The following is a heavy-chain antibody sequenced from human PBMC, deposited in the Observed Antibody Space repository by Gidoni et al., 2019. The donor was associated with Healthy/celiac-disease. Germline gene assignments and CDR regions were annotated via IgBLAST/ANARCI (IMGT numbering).Heavy chain of an antibody. J-gene: IGHJ4*02. D-gene: IGHD3-22*01. CDR1: GFTLSSYA. Sequence: EVQLLESGGGLVQPGGSLRLSCTASGFTLSSYAISWVRQAPGKGLEWVSAISGGGGSTYYADSVKGRFTISRDNSKNTLYLQMNSLRAEDTAVYYCAKSPPGVTMIVVVITMVDYWGQGTLVTVSS. V-gene: IGHV3-23*01. CDR3: AKSPPGVTMIVVVITMVDY. CDR2: ISGGGGST.